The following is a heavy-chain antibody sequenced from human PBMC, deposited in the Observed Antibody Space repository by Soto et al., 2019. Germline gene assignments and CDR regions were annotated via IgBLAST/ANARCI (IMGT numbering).Heavy chain of an antibody. CDR2: ITATGGDT. CDR3: TKASSDRHHMDV. CDR1: GFTFSNFV. J-gene: IGHJ6*02. V-gene: IGHV3-23*01. Sequence: GGSLRLSCAASGFTFSNFVMRWVRQTPGKGLEWVSTITATGGDTYYTDSVKGRFTISRDNSKNTLYLQMSSLRAEDTALYYCTKASSDRHHMDVWGQGTTVTVSS.